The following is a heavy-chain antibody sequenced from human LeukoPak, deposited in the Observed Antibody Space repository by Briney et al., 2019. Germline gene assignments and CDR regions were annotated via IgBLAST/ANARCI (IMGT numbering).Heavy chain of an antibody. J-gene: IGHJ4*02. Sequence: GGPLRLSCAAPGFTFRNSGMPGVPQAPGKGLEGVESIRYDGSIQYYADSVKGRFPISRDNSKKPPNLQMGSQRPEDPAVYYCAKGQIRDYYDPTPLDCWRQGALVTVCS. CDR1: GFTFRNSG. CDR2: IRYDGSIQ. V-gene: IGHV3-30*02. D-gene: IGHD3-22*01. CDR3: AKGQIRDYYDPTPLDC.